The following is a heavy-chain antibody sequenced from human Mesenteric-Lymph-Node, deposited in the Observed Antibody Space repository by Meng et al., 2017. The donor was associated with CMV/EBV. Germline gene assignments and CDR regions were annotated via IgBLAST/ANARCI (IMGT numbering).Heavy chain of an antibody. CDR1: GGSISSSSYY. Sequence: SETLSLTCTVSGGSISSSSYYWSWIRQPPGKGLEWIGYIYYSGSTNYNPSLKSRVTISVDTSKNQFSLKLSSVTAADTAVYYCARVRWSSGWYFDAFDIWGQGTMVTVSS. V-gene: IGHV4-61*01. CDR3: ARVRWSSGWYFDAFDI. J-gene: IGHJ3*02. D-gene: IGHD6-19*01. CDR2: IYYSGST.